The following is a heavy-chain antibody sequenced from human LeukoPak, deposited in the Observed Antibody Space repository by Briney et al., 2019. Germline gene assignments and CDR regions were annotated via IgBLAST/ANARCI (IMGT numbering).Heavy chain of an antibody. V-gene: IGHV3-48*03. J-gene: IGHJ4*02. CDR1: GFSFSNNE. Sequence: PGGSLRLSCEASGFSFSNNEMNWVRQAPGRGLEWVSYIRRGGSTIYYADSVKCRFTLSRDNAQNSLYLQMNSLRAEDTAVCYCASTTGYSYGYFDYWGQGTLVTVSS. CDR2: IRRGGSTI. CDR3: ASTTGYSYGYFDY. D-gene: IGHD5-18*01.